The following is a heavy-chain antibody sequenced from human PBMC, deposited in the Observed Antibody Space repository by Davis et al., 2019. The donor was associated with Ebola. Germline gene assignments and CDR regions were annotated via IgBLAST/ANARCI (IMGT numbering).Heavy chain of an antibody. CDR2: INAGNGNT. CDR1: GYTFTSYA. J-gene: IGHJ6*02. D-gene: IGHD2-2*01. Sequence: ASVQVSCKASGYTFTSYAMHWVRQAPGQRLEWMGWINAGNGNTKYSQKFQGRVTITRDTSASTAYMELSSLRSEDTAVYYCARPGTSCYAAYCGMDVWGQGTTVTVSS. CDR3: ARPGTSCYAAYCGMDV. V-gene: IGHV1-3*01.